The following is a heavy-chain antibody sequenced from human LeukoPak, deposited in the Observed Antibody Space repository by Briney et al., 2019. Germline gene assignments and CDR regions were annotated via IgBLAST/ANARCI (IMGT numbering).Heavy chain of an antibody. J-gene: IGHJ4*02. V-gene: IGHV4-59*01. CDR3: ARAPGQQLVLFPYYFDY. CDR1: GGSISSYY. Sequence: SETLSLTCTVSGGSISSYYWSWIRQPPGKGLEWIGYIYYSGSTNYNPSLKSRVTISVDTSKNQFSLRLSSVTAADTAVYYCARAPGQQLVLFPYYFDYWGQGTLVTVSS. D-gene: IGHD6-13*01. CDR2: IYYSGST.